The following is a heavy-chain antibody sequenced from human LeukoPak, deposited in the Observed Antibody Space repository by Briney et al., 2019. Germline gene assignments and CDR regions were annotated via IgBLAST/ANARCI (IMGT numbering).Heavy chain of an antibody. CDR2: IYPGDSDT. CDR3: ARRGSSADGNFGMDV. Sequence: SGESLKISCMASGYTFTTYWIGWVRQMPGKGLEWVGSIYPGDSDTRYSPSLEGQVTISADKSISTAYLQWSGLEASDTAIYFCARRGSSADGNFGMDVWGQGTTVTVSS. CDR1: GYTFTTYW. V-gene: IGHV5-51*01. J-gene: IGHJ6*02. D-gene: IGHD6-6*01.